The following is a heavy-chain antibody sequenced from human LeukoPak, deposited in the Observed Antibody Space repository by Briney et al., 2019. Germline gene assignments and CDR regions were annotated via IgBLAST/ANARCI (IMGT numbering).Heavy chain of an antibody. Sequence: SETLSLTCTVSGGSINSYYWSWIRQPPGKGLEWIGYIYYSGSTNYNPSLKSRVTISVDKSKNQFSLKLSSVTAADTAVYYCARARGGSREGYLDYWGQGTLVTVSS. V-gene: IGHV4-59*12. CDR1: GGSINSYY. CDR3: ARARGGSREGYLDY. D-gene: IGHD3-10*01. CDR2: IYYSGST. J-gene: IGHJ4*02.